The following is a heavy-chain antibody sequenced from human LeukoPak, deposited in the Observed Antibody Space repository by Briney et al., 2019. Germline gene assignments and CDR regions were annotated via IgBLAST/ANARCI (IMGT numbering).Heavy chain of an antibody. D-gene: IGHD3-22*01. V-gene: IGHV3-33*01. J-gene: IGHJ6*02. CDR2: IWYDGSNK. CDR1: GFTFSSYG. CDR3: ARDYYDSVSYGMDV. Sequence: GGSLRLSCAASGFTFSSYGVHWVRQTPGKGLEWVAVIWYDGSNKYYADSVKGRFTISRDNSKNTLYLQMNSLRAEDTAVYYCARDYYDSVSYGMDVWGQGTTVTVSS.